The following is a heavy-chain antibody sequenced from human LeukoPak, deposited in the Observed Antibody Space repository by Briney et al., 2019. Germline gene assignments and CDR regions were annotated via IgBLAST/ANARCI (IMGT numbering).Heavy chain of an antibody. CDR2: IGISGDT. J-gene: IGHJ3*01. Sequence: GGSLRLSCAASEFAFNRSVMHWVRQAIGKGLEWVSAIGISGDTYYSDSVRGRFVVSRENARNSMFLQMSSPRVGDTAVYYCARSRRSDNYQGDAFDLCGQGTVVIVSS. CDR1: EFAFNRSV. V-gene: IGHV3-13*01. D-gene: IGHD1-1*01. CDR3: ARSRRSDNYQGDAFDL.